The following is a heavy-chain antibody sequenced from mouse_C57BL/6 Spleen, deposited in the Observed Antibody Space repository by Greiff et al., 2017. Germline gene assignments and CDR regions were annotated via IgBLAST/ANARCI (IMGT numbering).Heavy chain of an antibody. J-gene: IGHJ2*01. CDR1: GYTFTSYW. CDR2: IHPNSGST. V-gene: IGHV1-64*01. D-gene: IGHD2-5*01. Sequence: QVQLQQPGAELVKPGASVKLSCKASGYTFTSYWMHWVKQRPGQGLEWIGMIHPNSGSTNYNEKFKSKATLTVDKSASTAYMQLSSLTSEDSAVYNCARSGYSNYLDYWGQGTTLTVSS. CDR3: ARSGYSNYLDY.